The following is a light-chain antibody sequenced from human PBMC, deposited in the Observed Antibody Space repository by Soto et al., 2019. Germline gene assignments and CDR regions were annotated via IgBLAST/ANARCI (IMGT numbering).Light chain of an antibody. CDR1: SSDVGAYNY. CDR3: SSWTSGATYV. V-gene: IGLV2-14*03. J-gene: IGLJ1*01. CDR2: DVN. Sequence: LTQPASVSGSPGQSITISCAGTSSDVGAYNYVSWYQHHPGKAPKLMIYDVNNRPSGDSNRFSGSKSGNTASLTISGLPAEDEADYYCSSWTSGATYVFGSGTKVTVL.